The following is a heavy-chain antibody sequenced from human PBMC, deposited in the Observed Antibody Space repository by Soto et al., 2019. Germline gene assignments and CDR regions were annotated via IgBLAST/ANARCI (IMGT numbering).Heavy chain of an antibody. D-gene: IGHD1-7*01. CDR2: IYHSGST. CDR1: GYSISSGYY. J-gene: IGHJ4*02. V-gene: IGHV4-38-2*01. Sequence: SETLSLTCAVSGYSISSGYYWGWIRQPPGKGLAWIGSIYHSGSTYYNPSLKRRVTISVDTSKNQFSRKLSSVSAADTAVYYCASLGITGTTDTFDYWGQGTLVTVSA. CDR3: ASLGITGTTDTFDY.